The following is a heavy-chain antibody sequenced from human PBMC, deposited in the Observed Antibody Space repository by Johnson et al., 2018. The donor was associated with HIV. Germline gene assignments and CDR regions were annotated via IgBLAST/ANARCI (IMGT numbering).Heavy chain of an antibody. CDR3: TREGRTVAAFTVGAFDI. CDR1: GFSFSDHY. CDR2: TRNKANSYTT. D-gene: IGHD6-19*01. V-gene: IGHV3-72*01. Sequence: VQLVESGGGLVQPGGSLRLSCAASGFSFSDHYMDWVRQAPGKGLDWGGRTRNKANSYTTEYASSVKGRFIISRDDSKNTLYLQMNSLKTEDTAVYYCTREGRTVAAFTVGAFDIWGQGTMVTVSS. J-gene: IGHJ3*02.